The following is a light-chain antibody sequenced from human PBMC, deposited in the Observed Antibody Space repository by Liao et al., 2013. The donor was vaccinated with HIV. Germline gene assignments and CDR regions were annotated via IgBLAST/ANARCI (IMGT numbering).Light chain of an antibody. CDR3: QVWDRGPAL. J-gene: IGLJ2*01. CDR1: NIGSKS. Sequence: SYVLTQPPSVSVAPGKTATITCGGNNIGSKSVHWYQQKPGQAPVVVIYYDSDRPSGIPGRFSGSSSGNTGTLTISGTQPMDEGDYYCQVWDRGPALFGGGTKLTVL. CDR2: YDS. V-gene: IGLV3-21*01.